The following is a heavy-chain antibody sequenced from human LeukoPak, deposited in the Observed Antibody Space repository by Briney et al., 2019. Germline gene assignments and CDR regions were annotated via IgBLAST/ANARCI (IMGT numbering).Heavy chain of an antibody. D-gene: IGHD1-26*01. V-gene: IGHV3-66*01. CDR2: IYSGGST. CDR3: ARARYSGSYYPDAFDI. CDR1: GFTVSSNY. Sequence: GGSLRLSCAASGFTVSSNYMSWVRQAPGKGLEWVSVIYSGGSTYYADSVKGRFTISRDNSKNTLYLQMNSLRAEDTAVYYCARARYSGSYYPDAFDIWGQGTMVTVSS. J-gene: IGHJ3*02.